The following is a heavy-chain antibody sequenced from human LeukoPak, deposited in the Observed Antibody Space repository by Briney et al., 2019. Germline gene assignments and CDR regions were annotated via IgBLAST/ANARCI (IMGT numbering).Heavy chain of an antibody. J-gene: IGHJ4*02. CDR2: IYYSGST. V-gene: IGHV4-31*03. CDR1: GGSISSGGYY. Sequence: KPSETLSLTCTVSGGSISSGGYYWSWIRQHPGKGLEWIGYIYYSGSTYYNPSLKSRVTISVDTSKNQFSLKLSSVTAADTAVYYCAKDRRWESPHYLDSWGQGTLVTVSS. D-gene: IGHD1-26*01. CDR3: AKDRRWESPHYLDS.